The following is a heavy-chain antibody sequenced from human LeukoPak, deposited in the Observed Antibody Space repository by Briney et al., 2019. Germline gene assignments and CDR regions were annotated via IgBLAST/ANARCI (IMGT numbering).Heavy chain of an antibody. CDR1: GYSISSGYY. J-gene: IGHJ5*02. Sequence: SETLSLTCTVSGYSISSGYYWGWIRQPPGKGLEWIGSIHYSARIYYNPSLKSRLTISPDTSKNQFSLKLTSVTAADTAVYYCTREVHSAWASFDPWGQGTLVIVSS. CDR3: TREVHSAWASFDP. V-gene: IGHV4-38-2*02. CDR2: IHYSARI. D-gene: IGHD1-26*01.